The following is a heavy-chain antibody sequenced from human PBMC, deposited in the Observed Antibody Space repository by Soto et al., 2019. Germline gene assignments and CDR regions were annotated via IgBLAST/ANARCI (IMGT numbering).Heavy chain of an antibody. J-gene: IGHJ6*02. V-gene: IGHV4-61*08. CDR1: GDSVSSGASH. CDR2: IYHNATA. Sequence: QVQLQESGPGLLKPSETLSLTCTVSGDSVSSGASHWTWIRQSPGKGLEWIGYIYHNATADCNPSLKSRVSISVDTSKNQFSLKLTSATTADTAVYYCARLDWSTSEIGVWGQGTTVTVSS. CDR3: ARLDWSTSEIGV. D-gene: IGHD3-9*01.